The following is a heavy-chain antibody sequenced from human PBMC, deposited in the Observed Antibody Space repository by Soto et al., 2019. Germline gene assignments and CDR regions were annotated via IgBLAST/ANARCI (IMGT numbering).Heavy chain of an antibody. Sequence: SETLSLTCAVYGRSFSGYYWSWIRQPPGKGLEWIGEINHSGSTNYNPSLQSRVTISVDTSKNQFSLKLSSVTAADTAVYYCARVEWDNWNYIYGMDVWGQGTTVTVSS. J-gene: IGHJ6*02. CDR1: GRSFSGYY. CDR2: INHSGST. V-gene: IGHV4-34*01. CDR3: ARVEWDNWNYIYGMDV. D-gene: IGHD1-20*01.